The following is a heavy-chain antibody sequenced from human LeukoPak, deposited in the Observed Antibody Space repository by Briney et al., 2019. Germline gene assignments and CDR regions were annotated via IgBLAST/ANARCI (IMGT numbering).Heavy chain of an antibody. CDR3: ARARRDEYYFDY. CDR2: IYYSGST. J-gene: IGHJ4*02. V-gene: IGHV4-61*08. Sequence: LETLSLTCTVSGGSISSGGNYWSWIRQPPGKGLEWIGYIYYSGSTNYNPSLKSRVTISVDTSKNQFSLKLNSVTAADTAVYYCARARRDEYYFDYWGQGTLVTVSS. CDR1: GGSISSGGNY. D-gene: IGHD2-21*02.